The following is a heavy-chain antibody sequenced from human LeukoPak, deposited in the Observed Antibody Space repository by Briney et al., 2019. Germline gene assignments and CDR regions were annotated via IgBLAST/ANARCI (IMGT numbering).Heavy chain of an antibody. CDR2: IYPGDSDT. Sequence: GESLKISCKGSGYSFTSYWIGWVRQMPGKGLEWMGIIYPGDSDTRYSPSFQGQVTISADKSISTAYLQWSSLKASDTAMYYCARYRDPYCGRDCYSPSVYWGQGTLVTVSS. CDR3: ARYRDPYCGRDCYSPSVY. D-gene: IGHD2-21*02. J-gene: IGHJ4*02. CDR1: GYSFTSYW. V-gene: IGHV5-51*01.